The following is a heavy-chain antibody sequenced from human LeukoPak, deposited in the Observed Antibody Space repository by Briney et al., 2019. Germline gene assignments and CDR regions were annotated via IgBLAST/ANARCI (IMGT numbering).Heavy chain of an antibody. CDR3: ARGRRDYDSSGYYFDY. V-gene: IGHV4-39*01. CDR2: IYYRGNT. Sequence: SETLSLTCTVSGGSISSSSYYWVWIRQPPGKGLEWIGTIYYRGNTYYNPSLKSRVTISVDTSKNQFSLRLSSVTAPDTAVYYCARGRRDYDSSGYYFDYWGQGTLVTVSS. D-gene: IGHD3-22*01. CDR1: GGSISSSSYY. J-gene: IGHJ4*02.